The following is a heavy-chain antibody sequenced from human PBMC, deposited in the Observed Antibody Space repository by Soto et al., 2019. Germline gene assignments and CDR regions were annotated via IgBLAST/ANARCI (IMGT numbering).Heavy chain of an antibody. Sequence: QVQLVQSGAEVKKPGSSVKVSCKASGGTFSTYAINWVRQAPGQGLEWLGGIIPMSGSPNYAQKFQGRVTITADESTSTAYMELRSLRSADTAIYYCARARYSSSWERFDYWGQGTLVTVSS. CDR1: GGTFSTYA. D-gene: IGHD6-13*01. J-gene: IGHJ4*02. V-gene: IGHV1-69*01. CDR3: ARARYSSSWERFDY. CDR2: IIPMSGSP.